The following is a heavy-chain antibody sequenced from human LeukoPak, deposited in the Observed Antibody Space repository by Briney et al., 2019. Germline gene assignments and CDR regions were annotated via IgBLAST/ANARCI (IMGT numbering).Heavy chain of an antibody. CDR3: ARHYYDVLTGFSYFFDS. V-gene: IGHV4-59*01. Sequence: PSETLSLTCTVSGGSISSNYWSWIRQPPGEGLEWIGYIFYSGTTYYNPSLESRVTISLHTSKSQFSLRLSSVTAADTAVYYCARHYYDVLTGFSYFFDSWGQGTLVTVSS. CDR2: IFYSGTT. D-gene: IGHD3-9*01. J-gene: IGHJ4*02. CDR1: GGSISSNY.